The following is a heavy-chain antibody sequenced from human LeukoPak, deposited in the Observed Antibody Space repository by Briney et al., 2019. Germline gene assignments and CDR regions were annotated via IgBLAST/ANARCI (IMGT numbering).Heavy chain of an antibody. CDR3: ARGFNPYYFDY. CDR2: INHSGST. V-gene: IGHV4-34*01. CDR1: GGSFSGYY. Sequence: SETQSLTCAVYGGSFSGYYWSWIRQPPGKGLEWIGEINHSGSTNYNPSLKSRVTISVDTSKNQFSLKLSSVTAADTAVYYCARGFNPYYFDYWGQGTQVTVSS. J-gene: IGHJ4*02.